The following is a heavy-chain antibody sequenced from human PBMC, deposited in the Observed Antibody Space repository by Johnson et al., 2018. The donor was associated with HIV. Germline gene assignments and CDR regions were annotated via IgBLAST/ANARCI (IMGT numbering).Heavy chain of an antibody. Sequence: QVQLVESGGGVVQPGRSLRLSCATSGFTFSSFGMHWVRQAPGKGLEWVAVISYDGSNKYYADSVKGRFIISRDNSKNTLYLQMNSLRSEDMAVYYCAKEQWFGELFSAFDIWGQGTMVTVSS. CDR3: AKEQWFGELFSAFDI. CDR1: GFTFSSFG. CDR2: ISYDGSNK. D-gene: IGHD3-10*01. J-gene: IGHJ3*02. V-gene: IGHV3-30*18.